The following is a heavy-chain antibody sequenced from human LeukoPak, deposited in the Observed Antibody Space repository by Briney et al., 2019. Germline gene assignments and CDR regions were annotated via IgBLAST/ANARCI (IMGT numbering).Heavy chain of an antibody. D-gene: IGHD2-15*01. CDR1: GYTFTNYG. J-gene: IGHJ4*02. CDR2: ISAYNGNT. Sequence: ASVKVSCKASGYTFTNYGISWVRQAPGQGLEWMGWISAYNGNTDSARKFQGRVTMTTDTSTSTAYMELRSLRSDDTATYYCARASAQWSDYWGQGTLVTVSS. V-gene: IGHV1-18*01. CDR3: ARASAQWSDY.